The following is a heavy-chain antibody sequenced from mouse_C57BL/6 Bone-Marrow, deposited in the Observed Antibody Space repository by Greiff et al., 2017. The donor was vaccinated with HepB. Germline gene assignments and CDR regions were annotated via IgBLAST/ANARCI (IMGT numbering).Heavy chain of an antibody. D-gene: IGHD1-1*01. CDR2: ISSGSSTI. Sequence: EVQRVESGGGLVKPGGSLKLSCAASGFTFSDYGMHWVRQAPEKGLEWVAYISSGSSTIYYADTVKGRFTISRDNAKNTLFLQMTSLRSEDTAMYYCARPGNGSSYYYAMDYWGQGTSVTVSS. J-gene: IGHJ4*01. V-gene: IGHV5-17*01. CDR3: ARPGNGSSYYYAMDY. CDR1: GFTFSDYG.